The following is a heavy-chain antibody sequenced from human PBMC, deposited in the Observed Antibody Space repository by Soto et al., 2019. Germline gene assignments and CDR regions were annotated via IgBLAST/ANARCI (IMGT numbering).Heavy chain of an antibody. CDR3: ARADPRNWAFDY. D-gene: IGHD7-27*01. V-gene: IGHV1-18*01. Sequence: ASVKVSCMASVYTFTSYGISWVRQAPGQGLEWMGWISAYNGNTNYAQKLQGRVTMTTDTSTSTAYMELRSLRSDDTAVYYCARADPRNWAFDYWGQGTLVTVSS. CDR2: ISAYNGNT. CDR1: VYTFTSYG. J-gene: IGHJ4*02.